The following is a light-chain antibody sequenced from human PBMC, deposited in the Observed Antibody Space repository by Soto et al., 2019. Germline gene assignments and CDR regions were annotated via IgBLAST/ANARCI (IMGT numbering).Light chain of an antibody. J-gene: IGLJ1*01. Sequence: QSVLTQPRSVSGSPGQSVTISCTGTSSDVGGYNYVSWYQQHPGKAPKLMIYDVSKRPSGVPDRFSGSKSGNTASLTISGLQAEDEADYYRCSYAGSYPYVFGTGTRSPS. V-gene: IGLV2-11*01. CDR3: CSYAGSYPYV. CDR1: SSDVGGYNY. CDR2: DVS.